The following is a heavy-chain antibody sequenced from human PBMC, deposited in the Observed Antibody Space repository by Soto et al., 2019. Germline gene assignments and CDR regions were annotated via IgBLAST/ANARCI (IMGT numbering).Heavy chain of an antibody. D-gene: IGHD3-3*02. Sequence: PSQTLPLTCAISGDSVSTNSATWDWIRQSPSRGLEWLGRTYYRSNWYTDYAVSVKSRITINPDTSKNQFSLQLNSVTPEDTAVYYCARVPNPFRINISHQDDLDFWAQGTPLTVSS. J-gene: IGHJ4*01. V-gene: IGHV6-1*01. CDR3: ARVPNPFRINISHQDDLDF. CDR1: GDSVSTNSAT. CDR2: TYYRSNWYT.